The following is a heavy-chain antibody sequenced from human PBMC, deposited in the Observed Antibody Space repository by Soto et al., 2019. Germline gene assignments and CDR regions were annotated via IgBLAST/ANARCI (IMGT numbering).Heavy chain of an antibody. D-gene: IGHD4-17*01. CDR1: GGSISSGNYY. CDR3: ATMGTPVTGLYYFDY. V-gene: IGHV4-30-4*01. J-gene: IGHJ4*02. CDR2: ISYSGTT. Sequence: QVQLQESGPGLVKPSQTLSLTCTVSGGSISSGNYYWSWIRQPPGKGLEWIGFISYSGTTHYRESLRSRVFISVDTSKNQFSLDLSAVTAADTAVYYCATMGTPVTGLYYFDYWGQGTLVTVSS.